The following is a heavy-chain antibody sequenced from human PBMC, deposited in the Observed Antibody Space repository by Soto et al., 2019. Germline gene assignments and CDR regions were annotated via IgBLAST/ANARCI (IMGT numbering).Heavy chain of an antibody. Sequence: EVQLVESGGGLVQPGGSLRLSCAASGFTFSNYWMYWVRQAPGKGLEWVSRINSDGSVSSYADSVKGRLTISRDNVKNTLYLQMDSLRAEYTAVYYCARGDCVGGTCYSLAGSFYYYVDVWGKGTTVTVFS. CDR2: INSDGSVS. CDR3: ARGDCVGGTCYSLAGSFYYYVDV. CDR1: GFTFSNYW. J-gene: IGHJ6*03. D-gene: IGHD2-15*01. V-gene: IGHV3-74*02.